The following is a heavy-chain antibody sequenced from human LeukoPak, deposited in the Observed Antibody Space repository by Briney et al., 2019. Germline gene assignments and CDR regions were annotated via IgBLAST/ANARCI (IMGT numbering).Heavy chain of an antibody. Sequence: GGSLRLSCAASGFTFSSYSMNWVRQAPGKGLEWVSSISSSSSYIYYADSVKGRFTISRDNAKNSLYLKMNSLRDEDTAVYYCARAPLETYSSSWRPGWFAPWGQGTLVTVSS. CDR3: ARAPLETYSSSWRPGWFAP. CDR1: GFTFSSYS. D-gene: IGHD6-13*01. CDR2: ISSSSSYI. J-gene: IGHJ5*02. V-gene: IGHV3-21*01.